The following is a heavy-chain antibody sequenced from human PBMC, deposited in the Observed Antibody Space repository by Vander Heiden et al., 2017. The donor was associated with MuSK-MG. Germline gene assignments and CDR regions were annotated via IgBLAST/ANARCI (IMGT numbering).Heavy chain of an antibody. CDR3: ARGAIDVVVVVAATKGQFDY. D-gene: IGHD2-15*01. Sequence: QLQLQESGPGLVKPSETLSLTCTVSGGSISSSSYYWGWLRQPPGKGLEWFGSIYYSGSTYYNPSLKSRVTISVDTSKNQFSLKLSSVTAADTAVYYCARGAIDVVVVVAATKGQFDYWGQGTLVTVSS. CDR2: IYYSGST. CDR1: GGSISSSSYY. V-gene: IGHV4-39*01. J-gene: IGHJ4*02.